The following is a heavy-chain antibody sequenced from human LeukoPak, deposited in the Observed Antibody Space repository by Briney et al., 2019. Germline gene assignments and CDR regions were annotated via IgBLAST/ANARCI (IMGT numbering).Heavy chain of an antibody. CDR3: ARTVPGYFFDS. J-gene: IGHJ4*02. V-gene: IGHV3-33*03. D-gene: IGHD3-10*01. Sequence: GGSLRLSCAASGFTFSNFGMHWVRQAPGKGLEWVSLIYFDGSNKDYGDSVKGRFTISRDSAKNTLYLQMNSLRAEDTAVYYCARTVPGYFFDSWGQGTLVTVSS. CDR2: IYFDGSNK. CDR1: GFTFSNFG.